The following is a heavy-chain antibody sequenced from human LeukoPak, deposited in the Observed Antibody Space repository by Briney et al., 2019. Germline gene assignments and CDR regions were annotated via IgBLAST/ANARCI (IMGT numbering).Heavy chain of an antibody. CDR2: ISYDGSNT. Sequence: ERSLRLSCAASGFTFSNYGMHWVRQAPGKGLDWVAFISYDGSNTYYVDSVKGRFTISRDNSKNTLYLQMNSLRTGDTAVYYCAKGYGSGSYSTDYWGQGTLVTVSS. CDR3: AKGYGSGSYSTDY. J-gene: IGHJ4*02. D-gene: IGHD3-10*01. CDR1: GFTFSNYG. V-gene: IGHV3-30*18.